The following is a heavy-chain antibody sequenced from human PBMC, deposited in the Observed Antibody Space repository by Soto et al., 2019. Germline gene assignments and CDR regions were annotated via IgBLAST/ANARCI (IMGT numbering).Heavy chain of an antibody. J-gene: IGHJ4*02. CDR2: ISNSGDIT. D-gene: IGHD3-10*01. V-gene: IGHV3-23*01. Sequence: PGGSXRLSCAASGFTFSSYAMSWVRQAPGKGLEWVSSISNSGDITYYADYVKGRFTISRDNSKNTLYLQMNSLRAEDTAVYYCAKDAMSYYYGSGSYYPFDYWGQGTLVTVSS. CDR1: GFTFSSYA. CDR3: AKDAMSYYYGSGSYYPFDY.